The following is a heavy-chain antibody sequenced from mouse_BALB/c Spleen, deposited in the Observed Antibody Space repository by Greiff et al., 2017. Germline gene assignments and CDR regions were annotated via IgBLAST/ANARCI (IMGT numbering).Heavy chain of an antibody. D-gene: IGHD2-1*01. CDR3: ARFFYGNHGFAY. V-gene: IGHV2-2*02. CDR2: IWSGGST. J-gene: IGHJ3*01. Sequence: QVQLKESGPGLVQPSQSLSITCTVSGFSLTSYGVHWVRQSPGKGLEWLGVIWSGGSTDYNAAFISRRSISKDNSKSQVFFKMNSLQANDTAIYYCARFFYGNHGFAYWGQGTLVTVSA. CDR1: GFSLTSYG.